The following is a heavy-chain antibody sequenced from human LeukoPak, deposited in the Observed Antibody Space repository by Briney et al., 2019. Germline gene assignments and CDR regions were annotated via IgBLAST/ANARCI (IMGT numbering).Heavy chain of an antibody. V-gene: IGHV1-46*01. D-gene: IGHD3-9*01. J-gene: IGHJ5*02. Sequence: ASVKVSCKASGYTFTIYYIHWVRQAPGQGLEWMGIVNPSGGSTSYAQKFQGRVTMTRDTSTTTVYMELSSLRSEDTAVYYCARDLGYDILTGYSGNNWFDPWGQGTLVTVSS. CDR1: GYTFTIYY. CDR3: ARDLGYDILTGYSGNNWFDP. CDR2: VNPSGGST.